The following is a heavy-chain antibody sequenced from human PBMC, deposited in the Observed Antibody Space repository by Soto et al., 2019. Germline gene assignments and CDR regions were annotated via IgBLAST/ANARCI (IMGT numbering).Heavy chain of an antibody. Sequence: SETLSLTCAISGGSISSNNWWTWVRQSPGKGLEWIGYIHHSESTNYNPTLNSRVTISVDKSKNQFSLKLSSVTAADTAVYYCARGYSSSWYSSYYYGMDVWGQGTTVTVSS. CDR3: ARGYSSSWYSSYYYGMDV. D-gene: IGHD6-13*01. CDR2: IHHSEST. J-gene: IGHJ6*02. V-gene: IGHV4-4*02. CDR1: GGSISSNNW.